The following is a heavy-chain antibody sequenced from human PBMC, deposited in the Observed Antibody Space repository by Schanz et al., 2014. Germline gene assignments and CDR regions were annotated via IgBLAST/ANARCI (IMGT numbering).Heavy chain of an antibody. CDR2: INSDGSSA. Sequence: EVRLLESGGGLVQPGGSLRLSCAASGFTFSDSWMHWVRQAPGKGLVWISRINSDGSSASYADSVKGRFTISRDNAKNSLYLQMNSLRAEDTAVYYCAREGEWGYDPPRHWGQGTLVTVSS. D-gene: IGHD5-12*01. J-gene: IGHJ4*02. CDR3: AREGEWGYDPPRH. CDR1: GFTFSDSW. V-gene: IGHV3-74*01.